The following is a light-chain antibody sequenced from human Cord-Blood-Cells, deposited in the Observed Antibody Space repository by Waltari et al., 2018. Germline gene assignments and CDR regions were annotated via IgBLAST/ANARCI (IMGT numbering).Light chain of an antibody. CDR1: SSDVGGYNY. J-gene: IGLJ2*01. CDR3: SSYTSSSTLV. V-gene: IGLV2-14*03. CDR2: DVS. Sequence: QSALTQPASVSGSPGQSITISCTGTSSDVGGYNYVSWYQPHPGKAPKLMIYDVSNRPSGVSNRFSVCKSGNTASLTISGLQAEYEADYYCSSYTSSSTLVFGGGTKLTVL.